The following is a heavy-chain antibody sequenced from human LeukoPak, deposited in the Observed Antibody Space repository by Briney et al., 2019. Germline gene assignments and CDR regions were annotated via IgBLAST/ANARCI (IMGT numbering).Heavy chain of an antibody. J-gene: IGHJ4*02. D-gene: IGHD1-26*01. CDR3: AKSWVFDLYYFDY. CDR2: ISGSGGST. Sequence: GGSLRLSCAASGFTFSSYAMNWVRQAPGKGLEWVSSISGSGGSTYYADSVKGRFTISRDNSKNTLYLQMNSLGAEDTAVYYCAKSWVFDLYYFDYWGQGTLVTVSS. V-gene: IGHV3-23*01. CDR1: GFTFSSYA.